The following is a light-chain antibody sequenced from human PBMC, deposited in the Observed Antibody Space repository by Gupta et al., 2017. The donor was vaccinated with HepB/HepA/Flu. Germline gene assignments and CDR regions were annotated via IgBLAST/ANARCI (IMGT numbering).Light chain of an antibody. CDR3: QQYDNLPPMCS. V-gene: IGKV1-33*01. CDR1: QDISNY. CDR2: DAS. Sequence: DIQMTQSPSSLSASVGDRVTITCQASQDISNYLNWYQQKLGKAPKLLIYDASNLETGVPSRFSGSGSGTDFTFTISSLQPEDIATYYCQQYDNLPPMCSFGQGTKLEIK. J-gene: IGKJ2*04.